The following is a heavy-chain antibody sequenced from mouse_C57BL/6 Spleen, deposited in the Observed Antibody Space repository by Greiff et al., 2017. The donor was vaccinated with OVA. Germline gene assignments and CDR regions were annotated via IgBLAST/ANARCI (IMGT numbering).Heavy chain of an antibody. CDR1: GYAFSSYW. D-gene: IGHD2-3*01. J-gene: IGHJ2*01. CDR2: IYPGDGDT. V-gene: IGHV1-80*01. CDR3: ASRRDYCDGFLFDY. Sequence: QVQLQQSGAELVKPGASVKISCKASGYAFSSYWMNWVKQRPGKGLEWIGQIYPGDGDTNYNGKFKGKATLTADKSSSTAYMQLSSLTSEDSAVYFCASRRDYCDGFLFDYWGQGTTLTVSS.